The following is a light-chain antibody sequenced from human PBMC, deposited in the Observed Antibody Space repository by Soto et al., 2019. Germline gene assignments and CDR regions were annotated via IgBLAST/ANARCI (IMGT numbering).Light chain of an antibody. J-gene: IGLJ2*01. CDR1: SSDVGGYNY. V-gene: IGLV2-14*01. Sequence: QSALTQPASVSGSPGQSITISCTGTSSDVGGYNYVSRYQQHPGKAPKLMIYDVSNRPSGASNHFSGSKSGNTASLTISGLQAEDNADYYSSSYTSSSTLEVVFGGGTKLTVL. CDR3: SSYTSSSTLEVV. CDR2: DVS.